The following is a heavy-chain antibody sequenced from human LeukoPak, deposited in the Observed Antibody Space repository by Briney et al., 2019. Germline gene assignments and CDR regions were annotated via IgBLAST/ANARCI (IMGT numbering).Heavy chain of an antibody. Sequence: GGPLRLSGGALGLTFDAFAMSGVRPAPGKGLEGVSLIRGDGGSTYYADSVKGRFTISRDNSKNSLYLQMNSLRTEDTALYYCAKIYSSSWYNAFDIWGQGTMVTVSS. CDR3: AKIYSSSWYNAFDI. D-gene: IGHD6-13*01. V-gene: IGHV3-43*02. CDR1: GLTFDAFA. CDR2: IRGDGGST. J-gene: IGHJ3*02.